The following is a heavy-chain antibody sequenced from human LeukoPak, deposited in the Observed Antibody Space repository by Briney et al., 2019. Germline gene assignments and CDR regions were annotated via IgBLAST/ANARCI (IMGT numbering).Heavy chain of an antibody. CDR1: GFTFSSYS. Sequence: GGSLTLSCAASGFTFSSYSMNWVRQAPGKGLEWLSYISSSSSTIYYADSVKGRFTISRDNAKNSLYLQMNSLRAEDTAVYYCARNYYDSSGSYRRAFDIWGQGTMVTVSS. V-gene: IGHV3-48*01. CDR2: ISSSSSTI. D-gene: IGHD3-22*01. J-gene: IGHJ3*02. CDR3: ARNYYDSSGSYRRAFDI.